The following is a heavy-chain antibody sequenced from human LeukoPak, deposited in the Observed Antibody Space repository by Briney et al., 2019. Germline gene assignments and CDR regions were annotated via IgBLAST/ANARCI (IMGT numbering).Heavy chain of an antibody. D-gene: IGHD3-3*01. CDR1: GFSLSSYA. Sequence: GGSLRLSCAASGFSLSSYAMSWVRLAPGKGLEWVSAISGSGGSTYYADSVKGRFTISRDNSKNTLYLQMNSLRAEDTAVYYCAKDENYDFWSGYSLVDYWGQGTLVTVSS. CDR3: AKDENYDFWSGYSLVDY. V-gene: IGHV3-23*01. CDR2: ISGSGGST. J-gene: IGHJ4*02.